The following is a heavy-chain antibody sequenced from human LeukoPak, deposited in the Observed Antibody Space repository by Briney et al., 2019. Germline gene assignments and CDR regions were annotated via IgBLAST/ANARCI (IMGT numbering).Heavy chain of an antibody. CDR3: ARVRCSSTSCSLFDY. CDR1: GFTFSSYA. D-gene: IGHD2-2*01. Sequence: GGSLRLSCAASGFTFSSYAMSWVRQAPGKGPEWVSSISGSGGSTYYGDSVKGRFTISRDNAKNSLYLQMNSLRAEDTALYYCARVRCSSTSCSLFDYWGQGTLVTVSS. V-gene: IGHV3-23*01. CDR2: ISGSGGST. J-gene: IGHJ4*01.